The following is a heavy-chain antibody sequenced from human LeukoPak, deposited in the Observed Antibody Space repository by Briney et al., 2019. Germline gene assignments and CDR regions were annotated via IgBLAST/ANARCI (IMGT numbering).Heavy chain of an antibody. Sequence: ASVKVSCKASGYTFNNYGISWVRQAPGQGLEWMGRINPNSGGTNYAQKFQGRVTMTRDTSISTAYMELSRLRSDDTAVYYCARVLNCSGGSCSHFFDYWGQGTLVTVSS. CDR2: INPNSGGT. J-gene: IGHJ4*02. V-gene: IGHV1-2*06. CDR3: ARVLNCSGGSCSHFFDY. CDR1: GYTFNNYG. D-gene: IGHD2-15*01.